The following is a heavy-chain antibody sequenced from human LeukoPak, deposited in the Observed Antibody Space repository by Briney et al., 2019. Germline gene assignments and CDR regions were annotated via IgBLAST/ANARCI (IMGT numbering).Heavy chain of an antibody. J-gene: IGHJ4*02. V-gene: IGHV4-4*07. Sequence: PSETLSLTCTVSGGSINSYYWSWIRQPAGKGLEWIGRIYTSGSTNYNASLKSRVSMSVDTSKNQFSLKLSSVTAADTAVFYCARENSGSYREFDYWGQGTLVTVSS. CDR2: IYTSGST. CDR3: ARENSGSYREFDY. CDR1: GGSINSYY. D-gene: IGHD1-26*01.